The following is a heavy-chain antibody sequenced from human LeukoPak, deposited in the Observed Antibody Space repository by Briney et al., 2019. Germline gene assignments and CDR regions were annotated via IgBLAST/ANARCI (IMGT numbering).Heavy chain of an antibody. J-gene: IGHJ4*02. CDR1: GFTVSSNY. V-gene: IGHV3-53*01. D-gene: IGHD3-10*01. Sequence: RGSLRLSCAASGFTVSSNYMSWVRQAPGKGLEWASVIYSGGSTYYADSVKGRFTISRDNSKNTLYLQMNSLRVEDTAVYYCARGSRYGSGSDYFDYWGQGTLVTVSS. CDR2: IYSGGST. CDR3: ARGSRYGSGSDYFDY.